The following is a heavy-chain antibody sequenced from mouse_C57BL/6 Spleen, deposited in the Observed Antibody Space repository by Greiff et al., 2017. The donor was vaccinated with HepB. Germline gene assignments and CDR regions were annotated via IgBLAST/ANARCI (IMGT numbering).Heavy chain of an antibody. CDR2: ISDGGSYT. CDR3: ARGIYYGSPYAMDY. J-gene: IGHJ4*01. Sequence: EVQLVESGGGLVKPGGSLKLSCAASGFTFSSYAMSWVRQTPEKRLEWVATISDGGSYTYYPDNVKGRFTISRDNAKNNLYLQMSHLKSEDTAMYYCARGIYYGSPYAMDYWGQGTSVTVSS. CDR1: GFTFSSYA. V-gene: IGHV5-4*01. D-gene: IGHD1-1*01.